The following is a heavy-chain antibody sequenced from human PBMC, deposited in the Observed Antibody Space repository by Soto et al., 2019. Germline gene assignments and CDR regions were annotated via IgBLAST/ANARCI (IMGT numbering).Heavy chain of an antibody. CDR2: ISYDGSNK. V-gene: IGHV3-30*18. J-gene: IGHJ4*02. Sequence: QVQLVESGGGVVQPGRSLRLSCAASGFTFSSYGMHWVRQAPGKGLEWVAVISYDGSNKYYADSVKGRFTISRDNSKNTLDLQMNSLRAEDTAVYYCAKAWQWLAIDAPDYWGQGTLVTVSS. D-gene: IGHD6-19*01. CDR3: AKAWQWLAIDAPDY. CDR1: GFTFSSYG.